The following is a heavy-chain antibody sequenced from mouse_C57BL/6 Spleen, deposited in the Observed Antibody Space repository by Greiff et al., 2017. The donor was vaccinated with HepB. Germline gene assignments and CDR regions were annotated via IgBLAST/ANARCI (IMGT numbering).Heavy chain of an antibody. CDR2: IYPRSGNT. Sequence: QVQLKESGAELARPGASVKLSCKASGYTFTSYGISWVKQRTGQGLEWIGEIYPRSGNTYYNEKFKGKATLTADKSSSTAYMELRSLTSEDSAVYFCARRGSSPADYWGQGTSVTVSS. V-gene: IGHV1-81*01. J-gene: IGHJ4*01. D-gene: IGHD1-1*01. CDR3: ARRGSSPADY. CDR1: GYTFTSYG.